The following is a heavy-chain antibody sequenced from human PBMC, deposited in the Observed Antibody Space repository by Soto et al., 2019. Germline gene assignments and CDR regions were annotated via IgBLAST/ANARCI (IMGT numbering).Heavy chain of an antibody. CDR3: AKDPGGYDSSGYDAFDI. Sequence: LRLSCAASGFTFSSYAVSWVRQAPGKGLEWVSAISGSGGSTYYADSVKGRFTISRDNSKNTLYLQMNSLRAEDTAVYYCAKDPGGYDSSGYDAFDIWGQGTMVTVSS. V-gene: IGHV3-23*01. J-gene: IGHJ3*02. CDR2: ISGSGGST. D-gene: IGHD3-22*01. CDR1: GFTFSSYA.